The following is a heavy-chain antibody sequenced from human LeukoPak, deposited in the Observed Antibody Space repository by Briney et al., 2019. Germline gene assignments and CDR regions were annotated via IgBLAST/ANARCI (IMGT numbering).Heavy chain of an antibody. CDR1: SDFFSSVTDY. Sequence: SETLSLTCTVSSDFFSSVTDYWAWIRQPPGKGLEWIASGDYSGGTYYNPSLKSRVTISVDTSKNQFSLKLSSVTAADTAVYYCASEATASWGQGTLVTVSS. V-gene: IGHV4-39*07. J-gene: IGHJ5*02. CDR3: ASEATAS. D-gene: IGHD5-24*01. CDR2: GDYSGGT.